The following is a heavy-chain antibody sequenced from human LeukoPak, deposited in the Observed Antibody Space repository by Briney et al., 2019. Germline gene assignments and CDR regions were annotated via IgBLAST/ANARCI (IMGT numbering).Heavy chain of an antibody. J-gene: IGHJ4*02. D-gene: IGHD3-16*01. CDR3: ARARLRGQCRDY. CDR1: GFIFSSYW. CDR2: IKEDGSEQ. V-gene: IGHV3-7*04. Sequence: GESLRLSCAASGFIFSSYWMSWVRQAPGKGLEWVANIKEDGSEQYYVDSVKGRFTISRDNAKNSLYLQMNSLRAEDTALYYCARARLRGQCRDYWGQGTLVTVSS.